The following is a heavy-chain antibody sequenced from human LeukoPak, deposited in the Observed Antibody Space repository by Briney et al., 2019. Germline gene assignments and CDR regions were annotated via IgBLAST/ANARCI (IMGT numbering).Heavy chain of an antibody. J-gene: IGHJ4*02. CDR2: ISGSGAST. V-gene: IGHV3-23*01. CDR3: AKDPSGASIVRYFDY. Sequence: GGSLRLSCAASGFTFSSYAMSWVRQAPGKGLEWVSVISGSGASTFYADSVKGRFSISRDNSKNTLYLQVNSLRAEDTAVYYCAKDPSGASIVRYFDYWGQGTLVIVSS. D-gene: IGHD3-16*02. CDR1: GFTFSSYA.